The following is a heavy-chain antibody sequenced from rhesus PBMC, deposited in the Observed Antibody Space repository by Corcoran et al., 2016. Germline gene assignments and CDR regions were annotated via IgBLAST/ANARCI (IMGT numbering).Heavy chain of an antibody. J-gene: IGHJ4*01. D-gene: IGHD6-31*01. CDR2: IYGSGGST. CDR3: ARPWGIAAAGSDY. Sequence: QVQLQESGPAVVKPSETLSLTCAVSGGSISSSNWWSWIRQSPGKGLEWIGGIYGSGGSTEYNPSLKSRVTSSKDTSKNQFSLKLSVVTAADTAVYYCARPWGIAAAGSDYWGQGVLVTVSS. CDR1: GGSISSSNW. V-gene: IGHV4-93*01.